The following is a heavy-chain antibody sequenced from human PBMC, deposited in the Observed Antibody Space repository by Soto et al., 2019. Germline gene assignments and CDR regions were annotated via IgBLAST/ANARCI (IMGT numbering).Heavy chain of an antibody. CDR3: AREYGITGTTFDY. V-gene: IGHV3-30-3*01. Sequence: QVQLVESGGGVVQPGRSLRLSCAASGFTFSSYAMHWVRQAPGKGLGWVAVISYDGSNKYYADSVKGRFTISRDNSKNTLYLQMNSLRAEDTAVYYCAREYGITGTTFDYWGQGTLVTVSS. CDR1: GFTFSSYA. D-gene: IGHD1-7*01. J-gene: IGHJ4*02. CDR2: ISYDGSNK.